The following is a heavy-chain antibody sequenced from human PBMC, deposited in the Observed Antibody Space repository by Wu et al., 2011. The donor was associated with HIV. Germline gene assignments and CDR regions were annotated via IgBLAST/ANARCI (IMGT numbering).Heavy chain of an antibody. CDR1: GKGFPTS. D-gene: IGHD2-15*01. CDR3: ARPYCSGGNCLGFD. J-gene: IGHJ4*02. V-gene: IGHV1-2*02. CDR2: INPNNGGT. Sequence: QVQLVQSGDEVKKPGASVKVSCKASGKGFPTSIVTWVRQAPGQGLEWMGWINPNNGGTNYAQKFQGGVTMTRDTSISTAYMELSRLRSDDTAVYYCARPYCSGGNCLGFDYGAREPWSPSPQ.